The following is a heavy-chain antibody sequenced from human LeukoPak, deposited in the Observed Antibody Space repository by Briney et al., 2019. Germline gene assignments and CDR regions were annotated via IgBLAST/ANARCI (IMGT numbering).Heavy chain of an antibody. CDR1: GGSFSGYY. V-gene: IGHV4-34*01. CDR2: INHSGST. CDR3: ARRVSSWSMYYFDY. J-gene: IGHJ4*02. Sequence: PSETLSLTCAVYGGSFSGYYWSWIRQPPGKGLEWIGEINHSGSTNYNPSLKSRGTISVDTSKNQFSLKLTSVTAADTAVYYCARRVSSWSMYYFDYWGQGTLVTVSS. D-gene: IGHD6-13*01.